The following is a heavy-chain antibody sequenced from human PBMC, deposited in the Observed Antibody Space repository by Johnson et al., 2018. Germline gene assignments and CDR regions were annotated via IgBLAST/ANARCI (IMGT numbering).Heavy chain of an antibody. J-gene: IGHJ3*01. CDR2: IWYDGSNK. V-gene: IGHV3-33*01. CDR3: ARGGTYSGSVGNIF. CDR1: GFTFSSYV. D-gene: IGHD1-26*01. Sequence: QVQLVESGGGVVQPGRSLRLSCAASGFTFSSYVMHWVRQAPGQGLAWVAVIWYDGSNKYYEASVKSRFTISRETSKNTLYLQMTSLRAEDTAVYYCARGGTYSGSVGNIFWGQGTMVTVSS.